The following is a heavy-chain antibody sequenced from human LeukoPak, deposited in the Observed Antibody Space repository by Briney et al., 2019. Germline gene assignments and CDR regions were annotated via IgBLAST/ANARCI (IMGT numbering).Heavy chain of an antibody. D-gene: IGHD3-3*01. Sequence: GGSLRLSCAASGFTFSSYAMSWVRQAPGKGLEWVSAISGSGGSTYYADSVKGRFTISRDNSKNTLYLPMNSLRAEDTAVYYCAKGQMDTIFGVVTRTNWFDPWGQGTLVTVSS. CDR3: AKGQMDTIFGVVTRTNWFDP. CDR2: ISGSGGST. CDR1: GFTFSSYA. V-gene: IGHV3-23*01. J-gene: IGHJ5*02.